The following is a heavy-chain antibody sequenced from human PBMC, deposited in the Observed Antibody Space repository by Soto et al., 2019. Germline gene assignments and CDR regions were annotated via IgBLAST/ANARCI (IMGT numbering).Heavy chain of an antibody. D-gene: IGHD5-12*01. CDR2: INPSGGST. V-gene: IGHV1-46*01. J-gene: IGHJ5*02. CDR1: GYTFTSYY. CDR3: ARGRLQLRFYNWLDP. Sequence: ASVKVSCKASGYTFTSYYMHWVRQAPGQGLEWMGIINPSGGSTSYAQKFQGRVTMTRDTSTSTVYMELSSLRSEDTAVYYCARGRLQLRFYNWLDPWGQGTLVTVYS.